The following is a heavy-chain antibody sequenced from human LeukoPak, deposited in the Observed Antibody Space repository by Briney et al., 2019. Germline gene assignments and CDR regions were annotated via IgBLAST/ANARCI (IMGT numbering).Heavy chain of an antibody. CDR2: INTDGRTT. V-gene: IGHV3-74*01. J-gene: IGHJ4*02. Sequence: GGSLRLSCAASGFSFSSYWMNWVRQAPGKGLVWVAHINTDGRTTTYADSVKGRFTVARDNAKNTLYLEMNRLRAEDTAVYYCAKVNWCGASCADAWGQGTLVTVSS. CDR3: AKVNWCGASCADA. CDR1: GFSFSSYW. D-gene: IGHD2-15*01.